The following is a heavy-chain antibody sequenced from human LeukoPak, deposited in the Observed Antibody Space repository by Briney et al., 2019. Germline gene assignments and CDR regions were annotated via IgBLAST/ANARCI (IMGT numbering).Heavy chain of an antibody. V-gene: IGHV1-2*02. CDR3: ARSTGTTFGFSDY. J-gene: IGHJ4*02. Sequence: ASVKVSCKASGYIFTGYYMHWVRQAPGQGLEWVGWSNPNSGGTNYAQKFQGRATMTRDPSISTAYMELSRLRSDDTAVYYCARSTGTTFGFSDYWGQGTLVTVSS. CDR2: SNPNSGGT. CDR1: GYIFTGYY. D-gene: IGHD3-16*01.